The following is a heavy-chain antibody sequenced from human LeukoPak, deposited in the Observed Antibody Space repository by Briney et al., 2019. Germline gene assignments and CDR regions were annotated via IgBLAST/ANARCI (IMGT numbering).Heavy chain of an antibody. J-gene: IGHJ4*02. CDR3: ARALTYYDFWSGYVDY. D-gene: IGHD3-3*01. CDR1: GYTLTGYY. CDR2: INPNSGGT. V-gene: IGHV1-2*02. Sequence: ASVKVSCKASGYTLTGYYMHWVRQAPGQGLEWMGWINPNSGGTNYAQKFQGRVTMTRDTSISTAYMELSRLRSDDTAVYYCARALTYYDFWSGYVDYWGQGTLVTVSS.